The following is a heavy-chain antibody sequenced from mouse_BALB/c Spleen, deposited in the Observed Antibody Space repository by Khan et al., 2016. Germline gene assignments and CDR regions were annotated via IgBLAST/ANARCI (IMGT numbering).Heavy chain of an antibody. CDR1: GFTFSSYG. J-gene: IGHJ3*01. CDR3: ARQGYGNYWFAY. V-gene: IGHV5-6*01. CDR2: ISSGGSYT. Sequence: EVELVVSGGDLVKPGGSLKLSCAASGFTFSSYGMSWVRQTPDKRLEWVATISSGGSYTYYPDSVKGRFTISRDNAKNTLYLQMSSLKSEDTAMYYCARQGYGNYWFAYWGQGTLVTVSA. D-gene: IGHD2-1*01.